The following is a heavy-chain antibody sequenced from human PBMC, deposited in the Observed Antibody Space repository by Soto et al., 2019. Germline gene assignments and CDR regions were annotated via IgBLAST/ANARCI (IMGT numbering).Heavy chain of an antibody. J-gene: IGHJ4*02. CDR3: ARDNGYSYGYNLDH. D-gene: IGHD5-18*01. CDR2: IYYSGST. CDR1: GGSISSYY. V-gene: IGHV4-59*01. Sequence: QVQLQESGPGLVKPSETLSLTCTVSGGSISSYYWSWIRQPPGKGLEWIGYIYYSGSTNYNPSLQSRVTISVDTSKNQFSLKLTSVTAADTAVYYCARDNGYSYGYNLDHWGQGTLVTVSS.